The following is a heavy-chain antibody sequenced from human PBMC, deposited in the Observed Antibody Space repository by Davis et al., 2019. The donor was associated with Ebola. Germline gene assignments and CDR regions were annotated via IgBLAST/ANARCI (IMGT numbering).Heavy chain of an antibody. CDR2: MNPHSGGT. D-gene: IGHD3-22*01. CDR1: GYTFTAYH. J-gene: IGHJ4*02. Sequence: ASVKVSCKASGYTFTAYHMHWVRQAPGQGLEWMGRMNPHSGGTNYAQKFQGRVTITADESTSTAYMELSSLRSEDTAVYYCVSGYNFDYWGQGTLVTVSS. CDR3: VSGYNFDY. V-gene: IGHV1-2*06.